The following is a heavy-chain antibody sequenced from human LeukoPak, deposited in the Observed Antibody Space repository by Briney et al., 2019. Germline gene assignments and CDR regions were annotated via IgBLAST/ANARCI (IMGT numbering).Heavy chain of an antibody. D-gene: IGHD3-10*01. CDR3: ARGDNGAGSPPLYGMDV. CDR2: IYNSGST. V-gene: IGHV4-4*02. CDR1: GGSISSCNW. Sequence: SETLTLTCAASGGSISSCNWWWWVRQPPGKRVGWIGVIYNSGSTNYTQSLKSRVTISVDKSKNQFSLKLSSVTAADTAVYYCARGDNGAGSPPLYGMDVWGKGTTVTVSS. J-gene: IGHJ6*04.